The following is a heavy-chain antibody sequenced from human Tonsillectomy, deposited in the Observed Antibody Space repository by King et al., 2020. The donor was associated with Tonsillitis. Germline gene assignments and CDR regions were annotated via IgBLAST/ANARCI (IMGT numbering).Heavy chain of an antibody. CDR2: INTNTGNP. CDR1: GYTFTSYA. J-gene: IGHJ4*02. CDR3: AREFKRDCSRTSCHFLY. Sequence: QLVQSGSELKKPGASVKVSCKASGYTFTSYAMNWVRQAPGQGLEWMGWINTNTGNPTYAQGLTGRFVFSLDTSVTTAYLQISSLKAEDTAVYYCAREFKRDCSRTSCHFLYWGQGALVTVSS. D-gene: IGHD2-2*01. V-gene: IGHV7-4-1*02.